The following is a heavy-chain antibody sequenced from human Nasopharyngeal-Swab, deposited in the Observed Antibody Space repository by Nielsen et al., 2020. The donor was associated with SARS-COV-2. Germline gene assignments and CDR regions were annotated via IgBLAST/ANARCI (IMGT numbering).Heavy chain of an antibody. CDR3: ASLPYCSSDTCYPIDL. CDR2: IYYSGNT. D-gene: IGHD2-2*01. Sequence: GSLRLSCSVSGGSISGYYWSWIRQPPGRGLEWIGNIYYSGNTNYNPSLKSRVTISVDKSKSLFSLKVTSVSAADTAMYYCASLPYCSSDTCYPIDLWGQGTLVTVSS. CDR1: GGSISGYY. V-gene: IGHV4-59*08. J-gene: IGHJ5*02.